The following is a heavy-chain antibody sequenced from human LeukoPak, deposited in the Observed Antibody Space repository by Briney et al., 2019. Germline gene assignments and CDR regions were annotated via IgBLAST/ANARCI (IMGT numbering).Heavy chain of an antibody. CDR3: TSTYDNSGPVEDF. V-gene: IGHV3-30*04. CDR1: GFTFTNYA. J-gene: IGHJ4*02. D-gene: IGHD3-22*01. CDR2: ISDDGSDK. Sequence: QPGGSLRLSCAASGFTFTNYAMHWVRQAPGKGLEWVAVISDDGSDKYYADSVKGRFTISRDNSKNTLHLQMNSLRPDDTAVYYCTSTYDNSGPVEDFWGQGTLVTVSS.